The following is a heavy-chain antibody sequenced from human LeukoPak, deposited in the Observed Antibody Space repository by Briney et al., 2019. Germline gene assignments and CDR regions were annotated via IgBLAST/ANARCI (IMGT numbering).Heavy chain of an antibody. Sequence: ASVKVSCKASGYTFTSYDINWVRQATGQGLEWMGWMNPNSGNTGYAQKFQGRVTMTRNTSISTAYMELSSLRSEDTAVYYCARGPEMYYYDSSGYDYWGQGTLVTVSS. D-gene: IGHD3-22*01. CDR3: ARGPEMYYYDSSGYDY. CDR2: MNPNSGNT. V-gene: IGHV1-8*01. CDR1: GYTFTSYD. J-gene: IGHJ4*02.